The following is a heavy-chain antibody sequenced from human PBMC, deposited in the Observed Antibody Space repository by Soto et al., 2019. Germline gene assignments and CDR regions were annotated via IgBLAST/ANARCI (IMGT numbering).Heavy chain of an antibody. D-gene: IGHD2-21*02. CDR1: KNTLTELT. J-gene: IGHJ3*01. Sequence: VASVKVSCKVPKNTLTELTIDWLRQAPGKGLEWMGRSAPEEGEPIYPQKFQGRVSMAEDPSTDTAYMELTSLRSEDTAVYYCARTGYCGGDCSSNGLMTHWGQGTMVTVSS. CDR3: ARTGYCGGDCSSNGLMTH. CDR2: SAPEEGEP. V-gene: IGHV1-24*01.